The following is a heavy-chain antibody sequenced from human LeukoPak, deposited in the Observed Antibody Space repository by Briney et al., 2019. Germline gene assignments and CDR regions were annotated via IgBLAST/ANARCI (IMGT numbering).Heavy chain of an antibody. V-gene: IGHV4-39*07. D-gene: IGHD2-15*01. CDR1: GGSISSSSYY. J-gene: IGHJ4*02. CDR3: ARRYCSGGSCHNDY. CDR2: IYYSGST. Sequence: SETLSLTCTVSGGSISSSSYYWGWIRQPPGKGLEWIGSIYYSGSTYYNPSLKSRVTISVDTSKNQFSLKLSSVTAADTAVYYCARRYCSGGSCHNDYWGQGTLVTVSS.